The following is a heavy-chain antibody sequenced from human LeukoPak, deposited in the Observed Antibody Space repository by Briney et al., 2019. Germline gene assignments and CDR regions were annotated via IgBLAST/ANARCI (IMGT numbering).Heavy chain of an antibody. CDR1: GFTFSDYA. D-gene: IGHD3-10*01. CDR3: AKDSSGSCTFYDY. J-gene: IGHJ4*02. CDR2: ISYDGSNK. V-gene: IGHV3-30*18. Sequence: GRSLRLSCAASGFTFSDYAMHWVRQAPGKGLEWVAVISYDGSNKYYADSVKGRFTISRDNSKNTLYLQMNSLRAEDTAVYYCAKDSSGSCTFYDYWGQGTLVTVSS.